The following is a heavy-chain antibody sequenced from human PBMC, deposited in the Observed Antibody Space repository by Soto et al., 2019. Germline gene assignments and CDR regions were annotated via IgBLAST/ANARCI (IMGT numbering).Heavy chain of an antibody. D-gene: IGHD6-19*01. CDR2: TYYRSKWYN. V-gene: IGHV6-1*01. CDR3: ARGGLGSGWYPQSRTYDY. Sequence: SQTLSLTCAISGDSVSSNSAAWNWIRQSPSRGLEWLGRTYYRSKWYNDYAVSVKSRITINPDTSKNQFSLQLNSVTPEDTAVYYCARGGLGSGWYPQSRTYDYWGQGTLVTVSS. CDR1: GDSVSSNSAA. J-gene: IGHJ4*02.